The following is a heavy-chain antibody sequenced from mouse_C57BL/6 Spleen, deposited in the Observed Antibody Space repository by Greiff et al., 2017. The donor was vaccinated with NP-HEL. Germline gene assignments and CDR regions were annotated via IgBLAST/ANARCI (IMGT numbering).Heavy chain of an antibody. J-gene: IGHJ1*03. V-gene: IGHV1-69*01. CDR1: GYTFTSYW. D-gene: IGHD3-2*02. Sequence: QVQLKQPGAELVMPGASVKLSCKASGYTFTSYWMHWVQQRPGQGLEWIGEIDPSDSYTNYNQKFKGKSTLTVDKSSSTAYMQLSSLTSEDSAVYYCARSRDSSGYDWYFDVWGTGTTVTVSS. CDR3: ARSRDSSGYDWYFDV. CDR2: IDPSDSYT.